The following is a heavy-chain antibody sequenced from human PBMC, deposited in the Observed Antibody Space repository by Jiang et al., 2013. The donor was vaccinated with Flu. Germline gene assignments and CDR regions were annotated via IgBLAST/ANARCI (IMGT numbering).Heavy chain of an antibody. D-gene: IGHD2-2*01. CDR3: ASEHPLKRPSKNIVVVPAAISDVAFDI. CDR2: IYSGGST. V-gene: IGHV3-53*01. J-gene: IGHJ3*02. CDR1: GFTVSSNY. Sequence: VQLVESGGGLIQPGGSLRLSCAASGFTVSSNYMSWVRQAPGKGLEWVSVIYSGGSTYYADSVKGRFTISRDNSKNTLYLQMNSLRAEDTAVYYCASEHPLKRPSKNIVVVPAAISDVAFDIWGQGTMVTVSS.